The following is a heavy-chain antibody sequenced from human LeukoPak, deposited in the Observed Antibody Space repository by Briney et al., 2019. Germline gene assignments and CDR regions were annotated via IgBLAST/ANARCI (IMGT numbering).Heavy chain of an antibody. D-gene: IGHD3-22*01. CDR3: ARSSSYYYDSSGYYYY. V-gene: IGHV3-48*04. CDR1: GFTFSSYA. Sequence: GGSLRLSCAASGFTFSSYAMSWVRQAPGKGLEWVSYISSSGSTIYYADSVKGRFTISRDNAKNSLYLQMNSLRAEDTAVYYCARSSSYYYDSSGYYYYWGQGTLVTVSS. J-gene: IGHJ4*02. CDR2: ISSSGSTI.